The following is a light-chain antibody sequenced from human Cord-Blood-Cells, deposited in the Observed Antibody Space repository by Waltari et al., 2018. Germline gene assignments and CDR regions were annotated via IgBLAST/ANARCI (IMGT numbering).Light chain of an antibody. CDR1: SSAVGGYKY. V-gene: IGLV2-14*01. CDR2: DVS. CDR3: SSYTSSSTLV. J-gene: IGLJ1*01. Sequence: QSALTQPAPVSGSPGQSLTIPCTGTSSAVGGYKYVSWYQQHPGKAPKLMIYDVSNRPSGVSNRFSGSKSGNTASLTISGLQAEDEADYYCSSYTSSSTLVFGTGTKVTVL.